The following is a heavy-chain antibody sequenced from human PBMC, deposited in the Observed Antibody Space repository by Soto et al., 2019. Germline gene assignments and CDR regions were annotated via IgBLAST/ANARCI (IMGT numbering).Heavy chain of an antibody. V-gene: IGHV4-59*01. CDR1: GGSIINSY. CDR3: ARGDRWLDP. D-gene: IGHD2-15*01. Sequence: PSETLSLTCTFSGGSIINSYWSCIRQPPGKGLEWIGYIYYSGSTNYNPSLKSRVTISVDTSKNQFSLKLSSVTAADTAVYYCARGDRWLDPWGQGTLVTVSS. CDR2: IYYSGST. J-gene: IGHJ5*02.